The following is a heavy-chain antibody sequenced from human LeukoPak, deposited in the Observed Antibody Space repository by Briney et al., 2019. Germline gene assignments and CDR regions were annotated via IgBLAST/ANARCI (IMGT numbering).Heavy chain of an antibody. D-gene: IGHD1/OR15-1a*01. V-gene: IGHV3-66*04. J-gene: IGHJ4*02. CDR3: ARRTRSNFDY. CDR1: GFTVSSNY. Sequence: GGSPRLSCAASGFTVSSNYMSWVRQAPGKGLEWVSVIYSGGSTYYADSVKGRFTISRDNSKNTLYLQMNSLRAEDTAVYYCARRTRSNFDYWGQGTLVTVSS. CDR2: IYSGGST.